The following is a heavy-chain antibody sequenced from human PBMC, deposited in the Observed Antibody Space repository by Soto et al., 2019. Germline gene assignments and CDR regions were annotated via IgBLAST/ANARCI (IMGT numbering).Heavy chain of an antibody. D-gene: IGHD3-22*01. CDR1: GYTFTGYY. V-gene: IGHV1-2*04. Sequence: ASVKVSCKASGYTFTGYYMHWVRQAPGQGLEWMGWINPNSGGTNYAQKFQGWVTMTRDTSISTAYMELSRLRSDDTAVYYCARTTDTYYYDSSGSRNRAFDIWGQGTMVTVSS. CDR3: ARTTDTYYYDSSGSRNRAFDI. J-gene: IGHJ3*02. CDR2: INPNSGGT.